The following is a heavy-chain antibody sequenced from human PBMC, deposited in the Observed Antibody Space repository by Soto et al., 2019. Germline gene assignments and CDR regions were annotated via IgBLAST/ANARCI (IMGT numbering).Heavy chain of an antibody. CDR3: AKDDPTEYCSSTSCLRGMDV. Sequence: GGSLRLSCAASGFTFSSYVMSWVRQAPGKGLEWVSSISGGGGDTYYADSVKGRFTISRDNSKNTLFLQMNSLRAEDTAIYYCAKDDPTEYCSSTSCLRGMDVWGQGTTVTVSS. CDR1: GFTFSSYV. CDR2: ISGGGGDT. V-gene: IGHV3-23*01. J-gene: IGHJ6*02. D-gene: IGHD2-2*01.